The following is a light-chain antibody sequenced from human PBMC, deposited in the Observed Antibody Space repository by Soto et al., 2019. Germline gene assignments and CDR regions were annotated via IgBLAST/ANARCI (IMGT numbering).Light chain of an antibody. J-gene: IGKJ1*01. CDR1: QSVSSSY. V-gene: IGKV3-20*01. CDR2: GAS. Sequence: EILLTQSPGTLSLSPGERATLSCRASQSVSSSYLSWYQLKPGQAPRLLIYGASSRATGIPDRFSGSGSGTDFTLTISRLVPEDFAVYYCQQYGYSFRAFGQGTKVEL. CDR3: QQYGYSFRA.